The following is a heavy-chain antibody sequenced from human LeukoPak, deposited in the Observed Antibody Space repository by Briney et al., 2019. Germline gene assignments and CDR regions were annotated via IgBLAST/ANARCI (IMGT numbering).Heavy chain of an antibody. CDR3: AREPKTYSRDGYNGY. Sequence: GGSLRLSFAASGFSLSSYSMNWVRQAPGKGLEWVSVIYSGGSTYYADSVKGRFTISRDNSKNTLYLQMNSLRAEDTAVYYCAREPKTYSRDGYNGYWGQGTLVTVSS. J-gene: IGHJ4*02. CDR1: GFSLSSYS. CDR2: IYSGGST. D-gene: IGHD5-24*01. V-gene: IGHV3-53*01.